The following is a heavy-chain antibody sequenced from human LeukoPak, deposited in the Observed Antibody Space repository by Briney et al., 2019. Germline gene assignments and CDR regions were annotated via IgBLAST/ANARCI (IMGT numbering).Heavy chain of an antibody. Sequence: SETLSLTCTVSGGSISSSSYYWGWIRQPPGKGLEWIGSIYYSGSTYYNPSLKSRVTISVDTSKNQFSLKLSSVTAAATAVYYSAGFPGRAESRHYYYMDVWGKGTTVTVSS. CDR3: AGFPGRAESRHYYYMDV. J-gene: IGHJ6*03. V-gene: IGHV4-39*07. CDR2: IYYSGST. CDR1: GGSISSSSYY. D-gene: IGHD1-14*01.